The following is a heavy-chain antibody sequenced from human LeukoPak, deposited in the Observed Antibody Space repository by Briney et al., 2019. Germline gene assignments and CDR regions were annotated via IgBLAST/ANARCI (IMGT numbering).Heavy chain of an antibody. J-gene: IGHJ6*03. Sequence: SETLSLTCTVSGGSISSSSYYWSWIRQPPGKGLEWIGEINHSGSTNYNPSLKSRVTISVDTSKNQFSLKLSSVTAADTAVYYCARERITMVRGVIKYYYMDVWGKGTTVTVSS. D-gene: IGHD3-10*01. CDR1: GGSISSSSYY. CDR3: ARERITMVRGVIKYYYMDV. CDR2: INHSGST. V-gene: IGHV4-39*07.